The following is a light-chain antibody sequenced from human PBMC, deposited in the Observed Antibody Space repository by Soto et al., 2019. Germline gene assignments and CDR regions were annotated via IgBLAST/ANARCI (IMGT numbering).Light chain of an antibody. CDR3: QQHSNWHLT. CDR2: DAS. J-gene: IGKJ4*01. V-gene: IGKV3-11*01. Sequence: EIVLTQSPATLSLTPGERATLSCRASQTVRNNLTWYQQRPGQAPRLLIYDASSRATGIPARFSSSGSVTGFILTISSLAPEDFAVYYCQQHSNWHLTFGGGTKVEIK. CDR1: QTVRNN.